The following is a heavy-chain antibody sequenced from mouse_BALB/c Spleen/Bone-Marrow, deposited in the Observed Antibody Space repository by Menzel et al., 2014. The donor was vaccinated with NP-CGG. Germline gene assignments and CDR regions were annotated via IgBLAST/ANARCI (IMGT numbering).Heavy chain of an antibody. Sequence: VQLQQSGAELVRPGSSVKIFCKASGYAFSGYWMNWVKQRPGQGLEWIGQIYPGDGDTDYNGKFKGKATLTADKSSSTAYMQLSSLTSEDSAVYFCARGGISVDYWGQGTTLTVSS. CDR1: GYAFSGYW. J-gene: IGHJ2*01. CDR2: IYPGDGDT. CDR3: ARGGISVDY. V-gene: IGHV1-80*01.